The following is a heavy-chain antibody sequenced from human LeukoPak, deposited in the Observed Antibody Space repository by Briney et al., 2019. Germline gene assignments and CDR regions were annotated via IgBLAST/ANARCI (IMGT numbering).Heavy chain of an antibody. Sequence: PGGSLRLSCAASGFTFSDYGMHWVRQAPGKGLEWVTFISSDGTNKYYTDSVKGRFTISRDNSKNSLYVQMNSLRVEDTAVYYCARDWGSGYHFVDYWGQGTLVTVSS. CDR3: ARDWGSGYHFVDY. J-gene: IGHJ4*02. CDR2: ISSDGTNK. D-gene: IGHD5-12*01. CDR1: GFTFSDYG. V-gene: IGHV3-33*01.